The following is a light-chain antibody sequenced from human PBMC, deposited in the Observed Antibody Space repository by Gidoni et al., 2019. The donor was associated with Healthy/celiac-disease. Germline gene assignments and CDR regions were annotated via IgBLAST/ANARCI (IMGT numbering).Light chain of an antibody. CDR3: QQSYSTPWT. CDR2: AAS. Sequence: DIQMTQSPSSLSASVGDRVTITCRASQSISSYLNWYQHKPGKAPKLLIYAASSLQSGVPSRLRGRGSGTDFTLTISSLQPEDFATYYCQQSYSTPWTFGQGTKVEIK. CDR1: QSISSY. J-gene: IGKJ1*01. V-gene: IGKV1-39*01.